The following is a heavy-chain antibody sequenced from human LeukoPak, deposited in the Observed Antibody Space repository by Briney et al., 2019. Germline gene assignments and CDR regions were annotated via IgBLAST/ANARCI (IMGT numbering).Heavy chain of an antibody. CDR2: IHSGGNT. CDR3: TRDLNSGGSC. D-gene: IGHD2-15*01. Sequence: GGSLRLSCAASGFTFSSYAMSWVRQAPGKGLEWVSVIHSGGNTYYADSVKGRFTISRDNSKNTVYLQMNSLRAEDTAVYYCTRDLNSGGSCWGQGTLVTVSS. V-gene: IGHV3-53*01. CDR1: GFTFSSYA. J-gene: IGHJ4*02.